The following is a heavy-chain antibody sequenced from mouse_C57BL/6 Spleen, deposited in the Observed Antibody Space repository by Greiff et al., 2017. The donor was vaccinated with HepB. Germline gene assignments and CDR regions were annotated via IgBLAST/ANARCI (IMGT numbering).Heavy chain of an antibody. CDR1: GYTFTSYW. J-gene: IGHJ3*01. D-gene: IGHD2-4*01. Sequence: QVQLQQPGAELVKPGASVKLSCKASGYTFTSYWMQWVKQRPGQGLEWIGEIDPSDSYTNYNQKFKGKATLTVDTSSSTAYMQLSSLTSEDSAVYYCARREADYDCFAYWGQGTLVTVSA. CDR3: ARREADYDCFAY. CDR2: IDPSDSYT. V-gene: IGHV1-50*01.